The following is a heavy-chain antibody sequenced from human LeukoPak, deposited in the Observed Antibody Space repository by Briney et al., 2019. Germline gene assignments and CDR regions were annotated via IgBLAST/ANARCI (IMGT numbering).Heavy chain of an antibody. CDR1: GFTFSSYS. D-gene: IGHD6-13*01. Sequence: TGGSLRLSCAASGFTFSSYSMNWVRQAPGKGLERVSYISSSSSTIYYADSVKGRFTISRDNAKNSLYLQMNSLRAEDTAVYYCARDSTSYSSSWTAFDYWGQGTLVTVSS. CDR3: ARDSTSYSSSWTAFDY. CDR2: ISSSSSTI. V-gene: IGHV3-48*01. J-gene: IGHJ4*02.